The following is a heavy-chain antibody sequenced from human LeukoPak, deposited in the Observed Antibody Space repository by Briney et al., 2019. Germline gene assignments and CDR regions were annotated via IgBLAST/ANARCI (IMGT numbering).Heavy chain of an antibody. D-gene: IGHD4-11*01. CDR1: GFTVSSNY. J-gene: IGHJ6*03. V-gene: IGHV3-53*01. CDR3: ARDTVIRDSYYYYYYMDV. Sequence: GGSLRLSCAASGFTVSSNYMSWVRQAPGKGLEWVSVIYSGGSTYCADSVKGRFTISRDNSKNTLYLQMNSLRAEDTAVYYCARDTVIRDSYYYYYYMDVWGKGTTVTVSS. CDR2: IYSGGST.